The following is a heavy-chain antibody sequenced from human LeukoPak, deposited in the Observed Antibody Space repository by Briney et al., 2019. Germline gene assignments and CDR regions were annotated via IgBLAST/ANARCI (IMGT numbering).Heavy chain of an antibody. CDR2: INHSGST. Sequence: PSETLSLTCVVYGGSFSGYYWSWIRQPPGKGLEWIGEINHSGSTNYNPSLKSRVTISVDTSKNQFSLKLSSVTAADTAVYYCAREGYRRRWFDPWGQGTLVTVSS. V-gene: IGHV4-34*01. J-gene: IGHJ5*02. CDR1: GGSFSGYY. CDR3: AREGYRRRWFDP. D-gene: IGHD3-16*02.